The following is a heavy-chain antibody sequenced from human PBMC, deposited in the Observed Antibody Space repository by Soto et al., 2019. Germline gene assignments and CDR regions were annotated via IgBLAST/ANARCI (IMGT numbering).Heavy chain of an antibody. CDR3: APMGV. CDR2: ISGNVNST. CDR1: GFTFSSYA. V-gene: IGHV3-23*01. Sequence: EVQLLESGGGLVQPGGSLSLSCAASGFTFSSYAMSWVRQAPRKGLEWVSAISGNVNSTYYADSVKGRFTISRDYAKNTLYLQMNSLSADDTAVDDFAPMGVWGQGTTVTVSS. J-gene: IGHJ6*02.